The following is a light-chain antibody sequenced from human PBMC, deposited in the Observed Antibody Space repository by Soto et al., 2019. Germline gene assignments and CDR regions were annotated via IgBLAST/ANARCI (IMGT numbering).Light chain of an antibody. CDR3: QHYDNSPPSVT. V-gene: IGKV3-20*01. CDR2: GAS. CDR1: QSVSSDY. J-gene: IGKJ3*01. Sequence: EIVLTQSPDTLSLSPGERATLSCRASQSVSSDYLVWYQQKPGQAPRLLIYGASRRATGIADRFSGSGSGTDFILTISRLEPEDFAVYYCQHYDNSPPSVTFGPGTKVDIK.